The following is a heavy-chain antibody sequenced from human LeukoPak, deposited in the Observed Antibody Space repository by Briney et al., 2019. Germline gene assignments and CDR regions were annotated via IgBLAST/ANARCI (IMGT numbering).Heavy chain of an antibody. CDR1: GFTFSSYW. Sequence: GGSLRLSCAASGFTFSSYWMRWVRQAPGKGLEWVANIKQDGSEKYYVDSVKGRFTISRDNAKNSLYLQMNSLRAEDTAVYYCARDAFGIVVVPAAMWFDPWGQGTLVTVSS. CDR3: ARDAFGIVVVPAAMWFDP. CDR2: IKQDGSEK. J-gene: IGHJ5*02. D-gene: IGHD2-2*01. V-gene: IGHV3-7*01.